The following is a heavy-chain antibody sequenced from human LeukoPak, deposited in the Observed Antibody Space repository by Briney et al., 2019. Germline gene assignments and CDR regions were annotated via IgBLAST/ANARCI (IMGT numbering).Heavy chain of an antibody. D-gene: IGHD1-26*01. Sequence: GGSLGLSCAASGFTFRSYAMSWVRQAPGKGLEWVSAISGSGSTTYYADSVRGRFTISRDNSKNTLFLQMNSLRAEDTAVYYCAKEVTGADDAFDIWGQGTMVTVSS. CDR1: GFTFRSYA. V-gene: IGHV3-23*01. CDR3: AKEVTGADDAFDI. J-gene: IGHJ3*02. CDR2: ISGSGSTT.